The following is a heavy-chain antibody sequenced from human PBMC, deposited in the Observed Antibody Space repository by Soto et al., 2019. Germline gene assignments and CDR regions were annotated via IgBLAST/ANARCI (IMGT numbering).Heavy chain of an antibody. Sequence: QVQLVQSGAEVKKPGASMRVSCKASGTFFLAYNFNWVRQVAGQGLEWMGWMDPKNGDTAYSQKFQGRVSMTRNASLSTAYLELSSLRPDDTAVYYCARETAVGLIDLLTGSHVDYQYMAIWGKGTAVTVSS. CDR1: GTFFLAYN. J-gene: IGHJ6*03. CDR3: ARETAVGLIDLLTGSHVDYQYMAI. D-gene: IGHD3-9*01. V-gene: IGHV1-8*01. CDR2: MDPKNGDT.